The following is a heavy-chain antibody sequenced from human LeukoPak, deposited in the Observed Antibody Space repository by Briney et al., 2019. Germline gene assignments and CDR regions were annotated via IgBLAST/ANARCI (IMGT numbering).Heavy chain of an antibody. D-gene: IGHD1-1*01. CDR3: AKDGASGWNEDPSYFDY. CDR2: VSGSGGST. CDR1: GFTFSSYA. V-gene: IGHV3-23*01. Sequence: GGSLRLSCAASGFTFSSYAMSWVRQAPGKGLEWVSAVSGSGGSTYYADSVKGRFTISRDNPKNTLYLQMNSLRAEDTAVYYCAKDGASGWNEDPSYFDYWGQGTLVTVSS. J-gene: IGHJ4*02.